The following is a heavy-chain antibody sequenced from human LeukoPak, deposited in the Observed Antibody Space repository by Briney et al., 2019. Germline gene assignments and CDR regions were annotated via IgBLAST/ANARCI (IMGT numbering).Heavy chain of an antibody. V-gene: IGHV4-34*01. CDR3: AATVTPRGWFDP. Sequence: SSETLSLTCAVYGGSFSGYYWSWIRQPPGKGLEWIGEINHSGSTNYNPSLKSRVTISVDTSKNQFSLKLSSVTAADTAVYYCAATVTPRGWFDPWGQGTLVTVSS. CDR1: GGSFSGYY. J-gene: IGHJ5*02. CDR2: INHSGST. D-gene: IGHD4-17*01.